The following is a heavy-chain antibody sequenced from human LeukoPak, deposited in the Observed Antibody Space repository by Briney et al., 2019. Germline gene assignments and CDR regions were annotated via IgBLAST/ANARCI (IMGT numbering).Heavy chain of an antibody. CDR1: GYTFTDSY. V-gene: IGHV1-46*01. CDR3: ARLRAVHGFDI. CDR2: INPSGGST. J-gene: IGHJ3*02. D-gene: IGHD6-19*01. Sequence: GASVKVSCKASGYTFTDSYIHWVRQGPGQGLEWMGVINPSGGSTTYTQKFQGRVTMTRDTSTSTVYMEVSSLTSEDTAVYYCARLRAVHGFDIWGQGTMVTVSS.